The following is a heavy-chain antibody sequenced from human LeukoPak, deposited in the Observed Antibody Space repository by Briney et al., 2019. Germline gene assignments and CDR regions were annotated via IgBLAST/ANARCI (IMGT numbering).Heavy chain of an antibody. J-gene: IGHJ4*02. V-gene: IGHV1-2*02. CDR3: ARAQAWQWLLPDDLPFDY. D-gene: IGHD6-19*01. Sequence: ASVKVSCKASGYTFTGYYMHWVRQAPGQGLEWMGWINPNSGGTNYAQKFQGRVTMTRGTSISTAYMELSRLRSDDTAMYYCARAQAWQWLLPDDLPFDYWGQGTLVTVSS. CDR2: INPNSGGT. CDR1: GYTFTGYY.